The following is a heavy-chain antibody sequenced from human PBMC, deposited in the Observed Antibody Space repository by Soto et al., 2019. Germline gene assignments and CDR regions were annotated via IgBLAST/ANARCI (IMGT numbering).Heavy chain of an antibody. V-gene: IGHV3-49*03. Sequence: QPGGSLRLSCTGSVFTFADYAMSLSRQPPGKGLEWVGVIRSKAPCETTDYAASVKGRFTIFRDDAKSNAYLQMSSLQTEDTGVYNCTRYTYTNRYSYFGMDLWGHGTTVTVAS. D-gene: IGHD2-15*01. CDR3: TRYTYTNRYSYFGMDL. J-gene: IGHJ6*02. CDR1: VFTFADYA. CDR2: IRSKAPCETT.